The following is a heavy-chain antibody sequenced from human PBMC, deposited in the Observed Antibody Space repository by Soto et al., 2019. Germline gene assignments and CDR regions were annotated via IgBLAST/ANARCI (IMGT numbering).Heavy chain of an antibody. CDR2: IYYTGNS. CDR1: GGSITTNGHY. J-gene: IGHJ2*01. Sequence: PSETLSLTCSVSGGSITTNGHYWTWIRQHPGQGLEWIAYIYYTGNSYLNPSLKSRLSISVDTSKNQFSLELRSVTAADTAVYYCARGYYDSTGYYLSRSPDYWYFDLWGRGALVTVSS. V-gene: IGHV4-31*03. D-gene: IGHD3-22*01. CDR3: ARGYYDSTGYYLSRSPDYWYFDL.